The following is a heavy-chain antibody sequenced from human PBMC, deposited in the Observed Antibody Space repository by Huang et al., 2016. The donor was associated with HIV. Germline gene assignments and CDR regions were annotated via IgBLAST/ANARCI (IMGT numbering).Heavy chain of an antibody. CDR2: INAGNGNT. D-gene: IGHD6-19*01. CDR3: ARNHGYSSGWPYFDY. J-gene: IGHJ4*02. CDR1: GYTFVDSA. Sequence: QVQLVQSGAEVKKPGASVKVSCKASGYTFVDSAMPWVREAPGQRLEWMGWINAGNGNTRYSQKFQGRVTISSDTSASAAYMELSSLRSEDTAVYYCARNHGYSSGWPYFDYWGQGTLVTVSS. V-gene: IGHV1-3*01.